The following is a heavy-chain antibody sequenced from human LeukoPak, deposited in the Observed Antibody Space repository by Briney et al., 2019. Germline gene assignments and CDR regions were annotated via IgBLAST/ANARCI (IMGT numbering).Heavy chain of an antibody. CDR2: INPNSGGT. J-gene: IGHJ4*02. V-gene: IGHV1-2*06. D-gene: IGHD3-22*01. CDR1: RYTFTGYY. CDR3: ARGRYDSSGYYHYTFDY. Sequence: ASVKVSCKASRYTFTGYYMHWVRQAPGHGLEWMGRINPNSGGTNYAQKFQGRVTMTRATSISTAYMELSRLRSDDTAVYYCARGRYDSSGYYHYTFDYWGQGTLVTVSS.